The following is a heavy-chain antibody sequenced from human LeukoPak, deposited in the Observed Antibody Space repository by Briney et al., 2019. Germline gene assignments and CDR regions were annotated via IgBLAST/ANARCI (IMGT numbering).Heavy chain of an antibody. D-gene: IGHD3-3*01. Sequence: ASVKVSCKASGYTFTSYDINWVRQATGQGLEWMGWMNPNSGNTGYAQKSQGRVTMTRNASISTAYMELSSLRSEDTAVYYCARVRGYDFWSGSYNWFDPWGQGTLVTVSS. J-gene: IGHJ5*02. V-gene: IGHV1-8*01. CDR1: GYTFTSYD. CDR3: ARVRGYDFWSGSYNWFDP. CDR2: MNPNSGNT.